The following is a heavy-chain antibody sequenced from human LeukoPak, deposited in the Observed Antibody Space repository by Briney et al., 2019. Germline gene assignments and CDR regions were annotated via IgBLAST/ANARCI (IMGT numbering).Heavy chain of an antibody. CDR2: INNSGST. CDR1: GGSFSGYY. J-gene: IGHJ5*02. CDR3: ARGGIADRLKT. V-gene: IGHV4-34*01. Sequence: SETLSLTCAVYGGSFSGYYWTWLRHPPGRGREWVGEINNSGSTNYNPSLKSRVAMSVDTSKNQFSLRLGSVTAADSAVYYCARGGIADRLKTWGQGILVTVSS. D-gene: IGHD6-6*01.